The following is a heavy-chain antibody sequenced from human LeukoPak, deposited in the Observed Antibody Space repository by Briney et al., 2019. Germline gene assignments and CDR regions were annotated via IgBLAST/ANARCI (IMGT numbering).Heavy chain of an antibody. CDR3: ARDPGQLVHPGTWD. CDR2: IIPIFGTA. CDR1: GGTFSSYA. Sequence: SVKVSCKASGGTFSSYAISWVRQAPGQGIEWMGGIIPIFGTANYVQKFQGRVTITTDESTSTAYMELSSLRSEDTAVYYCARDPGQLVHPGTWDWGQGTLVTVSS. J-gene: IGHJ4*02. V-gene: IGHV1-69*05. D-gene: IGHD6-6*01.